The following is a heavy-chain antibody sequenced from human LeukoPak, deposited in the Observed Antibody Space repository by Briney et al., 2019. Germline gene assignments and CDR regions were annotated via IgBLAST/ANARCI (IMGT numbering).Heavy chain of an antibody. CDR3: ARDLPLYYDILTGRDY. J-gene: IGHJ4*02. Sequence: PGGSLRLSCAASGFTFSSYEMNWVRQAPGKGLEWVSPISSSSSYIYYADSVKGRFTISRDNAKNSLYLQMNSLRAEDTAVYYCARDLPLYYDILTGRDYWGQGTLVTVSS. D-gene: IGHD3-9*01. CDR2: ISSSSSYI. CDR1: GFTFSSYE. V-gene: IGHV3-21*01.